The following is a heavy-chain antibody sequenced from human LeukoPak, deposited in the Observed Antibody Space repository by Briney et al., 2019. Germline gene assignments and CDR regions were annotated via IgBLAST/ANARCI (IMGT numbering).Heavy chain of an antibody. J-gene: IGHJ5*02. Sequence: GGSLRLSCAASGFSFSNYYMSWVRQAPGKGLEWVANIKQDGTQEYYVDSVKGRFTVSRDNAKNSLYLQMNSLRAEDTAVYYCARDRMPSSYRGLDPWGQGTLVTVSS. CDR3: ARDRMPSSYRGLDP. D-gene: IGHD3-10*01. V-gene: IGHV3-7*01. CDR1: GFSFSNYY. CDR2: IKQDGTQE.